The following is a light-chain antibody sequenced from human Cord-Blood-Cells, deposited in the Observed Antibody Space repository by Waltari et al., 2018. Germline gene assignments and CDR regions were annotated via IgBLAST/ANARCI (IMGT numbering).Light chain of an antibody. V-gene: IGKV1-5*03. Sequence: DIQMTNSPSTLAASVGDRVTITCRASQSISCWWAWYQQKPGKAPTLLVYKASSLESGVPSRFSGSGYGTEFTLTISSLQPDDFATYYDQQYNSYSRTFGQGTKVEI. CDR3: QQYNSYSRT. CDR2: KAS. J-gene: IGKJ1*01. CDR1: QSISCW.